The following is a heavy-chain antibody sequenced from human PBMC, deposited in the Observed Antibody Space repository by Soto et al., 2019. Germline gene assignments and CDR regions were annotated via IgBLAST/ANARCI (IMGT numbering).Heavy chain of an antibody. V-gene: IGHV4-59*08. D-gene: IGHD3-10*01. CDR2: IYYSGST. J-gene: IGHJ6*02. CDR1: GGSISSYY. CDR3: ARVFYYGAESGMDV. Sequence: QVQLQESGPGLAKPSETLSLTCTVSGGSISSYYWSWIRQPPGKGLEWIGYIYYSGSTNYNPSLKSRVTISVDTSKNQFSLKLSSVTAADTAVYYCARVFYYGAESGMDVWGQGTTVTVSS.